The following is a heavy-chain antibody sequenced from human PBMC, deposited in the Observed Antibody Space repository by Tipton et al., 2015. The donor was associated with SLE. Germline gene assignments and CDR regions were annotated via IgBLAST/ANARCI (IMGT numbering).Heavy chain of an antibody. D-gene: IGHD3-3*01. CDR2: INHSRST. CDR1: GGSFSGYS. Sequence: LRLSCAVYGGSFSGYSWSWIRKPPGKGLERIGEINHSRSTNYNPSLKSRVTISIDTSKNQFSLKLTSVTAADTAMYYCASITFWSGYIPFDYWGQGTLVTVSS. J-gene: IGHJ4*02. V-gene: IGHV4-34*01. CDR3: ASITFWSGYIPFDY.